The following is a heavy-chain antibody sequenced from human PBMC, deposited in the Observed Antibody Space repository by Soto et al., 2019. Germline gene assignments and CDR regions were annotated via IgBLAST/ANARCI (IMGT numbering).Heavy chain of an antibody. Sequence: GGSLRLSCAASGFILSNYAMSWVRQAPGKGLEWVSGISDSGANTDYADSVKGRFTISRDNSKNTLYLQMNSLRAEDTAVYYCAKDRSSGPHVDYFDYWGQGTLVTVSS. CDR3: AKDRSSGPHVDYFDY. D-gene: IGHD3-22*01. J-gene: IGHJ4*02. CDR1: GFILSNYA. V-gene: IGHV3-23*01. CDR2: ISDSGANT.